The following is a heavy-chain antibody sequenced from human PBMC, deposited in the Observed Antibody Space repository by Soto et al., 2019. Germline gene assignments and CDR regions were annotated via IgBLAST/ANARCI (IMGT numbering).Heavy chain of an antibody. J-gene: IGHJ3*02. CDR1: GGSFSGYY. CDR2: INHSGST. V-gene: IGHV4-34*01. D-gene: IGHD3-22*01. CDR3: ARDHRIVVVTTVDDAFDI. Sequence: SETLSLTCAVYGGSFSGYYWSWIRQPPGKGLEWIGEINHSGSTNYNPSLKSRVTISVDTSKNQFSLKLSSVTAADTAVYYCARDHRIVVVTTVDDAFDIWGQGTMVTVSS.